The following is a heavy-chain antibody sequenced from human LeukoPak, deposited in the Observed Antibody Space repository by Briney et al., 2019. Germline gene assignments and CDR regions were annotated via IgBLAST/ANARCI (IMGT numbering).Heavy chain of an antibody. D-gene: IGHD3-22*01. CDR1: GGSISSGGYY. J-gene: IGHJ4*02. Sequence: PSETLSLTCTVSGGSISSGGYYWSWIRQHPGKGLEWIGYIYYSGSTYYNPSLKSRVTISVDTSKNQFSLRLSSVTAADTAVYYCARGVSSGYYYLDYWGQGTLVTVSS. CDR3: ARGVSSGYYYLDY. V-gene: IGHV4-31*03. CDR2: IYYSGST.